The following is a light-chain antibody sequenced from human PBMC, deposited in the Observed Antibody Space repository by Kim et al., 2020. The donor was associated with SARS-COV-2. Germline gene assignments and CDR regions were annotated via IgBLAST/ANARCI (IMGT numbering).Light chain of an antibody. CDR2: GAS. Sequence: GSIGDTVTITCRASQGIMTSLDWYQQKPQKAPKSMVYGASSLQSGVPSRSSGSGSVTDFTLTISSLHPEDFATYYCQQYITYPLTFGQGTKVDIK. V-gene: IGKV1D-16*01. CDR1: QGIMTS. J-gene: IGKJ1*01. CDR3: QQYITYPLT.